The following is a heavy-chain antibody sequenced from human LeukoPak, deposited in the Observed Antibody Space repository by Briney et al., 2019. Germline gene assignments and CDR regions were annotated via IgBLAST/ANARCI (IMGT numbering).Heavy chain of an antibody. Sequence: QSGGSLRLSCAASGFTFSSYWMHWVRQVPGKGLVWVSRINSDGTSTTYADSVKGRFTISRDNAKNTLYLQMNSLRAEDTALYYCAKDMRHAFDIWGQGTMVTVSS. CDR2: INSDGTST. CDR1: GFTFSSYW. V-gene: IGHV3-74*01. CDR3: AKDMRHAFDI. D-gene: IGHD3-16*01. J-gene: IGHJ3*02.